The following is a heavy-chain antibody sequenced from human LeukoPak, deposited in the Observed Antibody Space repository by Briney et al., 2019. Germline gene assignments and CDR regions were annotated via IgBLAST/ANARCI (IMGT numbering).Heavy chain of an antibody. Sequence: TSETLSLTCTVSGGSISTSSYYWGWIRQPPGKGLEWIGTIYYSGRTYYNPSLKSRVTISVDTSKSQFSLKLSSVTAADTAMYYCARHGYYFDSPSDYWGQGTLVTVSS. CDR2: IYYSGRT. D-gene: IGHD3-22*01. J-gene: IGHJ4*02. V-gene: IGHV4-39*01. CDR1: GGSISTSSYY. CDR3: ARHGYYFDSPSDY.